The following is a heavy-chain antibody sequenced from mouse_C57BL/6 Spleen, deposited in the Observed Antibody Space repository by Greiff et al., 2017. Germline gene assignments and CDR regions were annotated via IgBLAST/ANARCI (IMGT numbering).Heavy chain of an antibody. CDR3: ASSGYGGGTWYFDV. V-gene: IGHV1-72*01. CDR1: GYTFTSYW. J-gene: IGHJ1*03. CDR2: IDPISGGT. Sequence: QVQLQQPGAELVKPGASVKLSCKASGYTFTSYWMHWVKQRPGRGLEWIGRIDPISGGTKYNEKFKSKATLTVDKPSSTAYMQLSSLTSEDSAVYYCASSGYGGGTWYFDVWGTGTTVTVSS. D-gene: IGHD1-1*01.